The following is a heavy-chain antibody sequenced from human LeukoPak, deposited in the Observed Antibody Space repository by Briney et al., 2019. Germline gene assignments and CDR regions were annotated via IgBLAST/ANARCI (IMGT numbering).Heavy chain of an antibody. CDR1: GFTFSSYG. D-gene: IGHD2-21*02. CDR3: ARTRVVVTADDAFDI. V-gene: IGHV3-33*01. Sequence: GGSLRLSCAASGFTFSSYGMHWVRQAPGRGLEWVAVIWYDGSNKYYADSVKGRFTISRDNSKNTLYLQMNSLRGEDTAVYYCARTRVVVTADDAFDIWGQGTMVTVSS. J-gene: IGHJ3*02. CDR2: IWYDGSNK.